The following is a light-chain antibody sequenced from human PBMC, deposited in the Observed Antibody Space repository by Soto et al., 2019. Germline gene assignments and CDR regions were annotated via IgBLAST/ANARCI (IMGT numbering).Light chain of an antibody. J-gene: IGKJ4*01. Sequence: EIVLTQSPATLSLSPGERATLSCRASQSVSSYLAWYQQKPGQAPMLLIYDASNRATGIPARFSGSGSGTDFTLTISSLEPEDVAVYYCQQRSIWPLSFGGGTKVEIK. V-gene: IGKV3-11*01. CDR3: QQRSIWPLS. CDR1: QSVSSY. CDR2: DAS.